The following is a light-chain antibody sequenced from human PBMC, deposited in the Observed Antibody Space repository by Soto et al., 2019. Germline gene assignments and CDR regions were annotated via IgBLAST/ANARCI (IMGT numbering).Light chain of an antibody. CDR1: SSDVGGYDF. V-gene: IGLV2-14*01. CDR2: EVN. J-gene: IGLJ2*01. CDR3: SSYAGSDTMI. Sequence: HSVLTQPASVSGSPGQSITISCTGTSSDVGGYDFVSWYQQHPLKAPKLIIYEVNNRPSGVSNRFSGSKSGNTASLTISGLQAEDEADYYCSSYAGSDTMIFGGGTKLTVL.